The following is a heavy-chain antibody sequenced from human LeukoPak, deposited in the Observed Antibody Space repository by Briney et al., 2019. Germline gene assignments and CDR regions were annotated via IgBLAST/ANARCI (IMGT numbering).Heavy chain of an antibody. CDR3: ARVPGYSYGLGMDV. CDR2: IWYDGSNK. V-gene: IGHV3-33*01. D-gene: IGHD5-18*01. CDR1: GFTSSSYG. J-gene: IGHJ6*02. Sequence: GGSLRLSCAASGFTSSSYGMHWVRQAPGKGLEWVAVIWYDGSNKYYADSVKGRFTISRDNSKNTLYLQMNSLRAEDTAVYYCARVPGYSYGLGMDVWGQGTTVTVSS.